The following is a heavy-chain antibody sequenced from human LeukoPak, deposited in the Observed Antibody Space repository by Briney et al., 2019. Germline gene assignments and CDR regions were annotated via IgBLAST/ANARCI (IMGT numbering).Heavy chain of an antibody. CDR1: GVSISSGDYY. V-gene: IGHV4-30-4*01. CDR2: IYYSGST. J-gene: IGHJ4*02. Sequence: SETLSLTCTVSGVSISSGDYYWSWIRQPPGKGLEWIGYIYYSGSTYYNPSLKSRVTISVDTSKNQFSLKLSSVTAADTAVYYCARVRIYYFDYWGQGTLVTVSS. CDR3: ARVRIYYFDY. D-gene: IGHD1-14*01.